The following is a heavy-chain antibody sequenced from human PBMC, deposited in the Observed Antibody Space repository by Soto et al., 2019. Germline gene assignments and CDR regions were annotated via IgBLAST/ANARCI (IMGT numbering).Heavy chain of an antibody. CDR2: NGGSRGGT. CDR3: AKNFIPLSPDLYFDS. CDR1: GFPFSRVA. Sequence: EVQLLESGGGLVQPGGSLRLSCTASGFPFSRVAMSWVRQAPGQGLEWVASISANGGSRGGTYYADSVKGRFTISRDNYKNTLHLQMDSLRAEDTAVYYCAKNFIPLSPDLYFDSWGQGTLVTVSS. D-gene: IGHD3-16*01. V-gene: IGHV3-23*01. J-gene: IGHJ4*02.